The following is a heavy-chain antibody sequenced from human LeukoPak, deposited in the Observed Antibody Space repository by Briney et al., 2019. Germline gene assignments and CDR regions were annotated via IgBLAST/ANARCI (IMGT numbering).Heavy chain of an antibody. Sequence: GGSLRLSCAASGFTFSNAWMSWVRQSPGKGLEWVDRIKSKTDGGTTDYAAPVKGRFTISRDDSKNRLYLQMNSLKTEDTAVYYCTTDPQAILVYYDSSGYPDYWGQGTLVTVSS. CDR1: GFTFSNAW. CDR2: IKSKTDGGTT. D-gene: IGHD3-22*01. V-gene: IGHV3-15*01. J-gene: IGHJ4*02. CDR3: TTDPQAILVYYDSSGYPDY.